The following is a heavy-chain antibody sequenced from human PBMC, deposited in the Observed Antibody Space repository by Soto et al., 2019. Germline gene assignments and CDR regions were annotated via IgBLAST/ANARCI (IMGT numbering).Heavy chain of an antibody. Sequence: GALRLSCAASGFTFSSYGMHWVRQAPGKGLEWVAVIWYDGSNKYYADSVKGRFTISRDNSKNTLYLQMNSLRAEDTAVYYCAREKAAPLGMDVWGQGTTVTVSS. CDR3: AREKAAPLGMDV. D-gene: IGHD6-13*01. V-gene: IGHV3-33*01. J-gene: IGHJ6*02. CDR2: IWYDGSNK. CDR1: GFTFSSYG.